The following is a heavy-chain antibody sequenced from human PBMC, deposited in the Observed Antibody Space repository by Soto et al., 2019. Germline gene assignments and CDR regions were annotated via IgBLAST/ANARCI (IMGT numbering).Heavy chain of an antibody. Sequence: ASVKVSCKASGYTFTGYYMHWVRQAPGQGLEWMGWINPNSGGTNYAQKFQGRVTMTRDTSISTAYMELSRLRSDDTAVYYCARGEGFLGRLGDYYYYGMDVWGQGTTVTVSS. CDR2: INPNSGGT. D-gene: IGHD3-3*01. CDR3: ARGEGFLGRLGDYYYYGMDV. V-gene: IGHV1-2*02. J-gene: IGHJ6*02. CDR1: GYTFTGYY.